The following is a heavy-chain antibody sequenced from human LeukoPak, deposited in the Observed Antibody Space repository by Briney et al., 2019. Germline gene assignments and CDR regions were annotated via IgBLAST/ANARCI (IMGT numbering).Heavy chain of an antibody. CDR2: VSYSGRT. CDR3: ARHLTDTYCSGGHCYMYYFEY. CDR1: GASISNYY. J-gene: IGHJ4*02. V-gene: IGHV4-59*08. D-gene: IGHD2-15*01. Sequence: SETLSLTCTVSGASISNYYWSWIRQPPGKGLECIGYVSYSGRTNHNPSLKSRVTISVDTSKNQFSLKLTSVTAADTAVYYCARHLTDTYCSGGHCYMYYFEYWGQGTLVTVSS.